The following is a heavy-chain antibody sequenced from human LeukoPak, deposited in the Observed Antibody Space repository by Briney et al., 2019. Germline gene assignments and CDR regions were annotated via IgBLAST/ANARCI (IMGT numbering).Heavy chain of an antibody. CDR1: GFTFSSYA. D-gene: IGHD3-22*01. CDR3: ARDQRRYYDSSGYSWFDP. J-gene: IGHJ5*02. Sequence: PGRSLRLSCAASGFTFSSYAMHWVRQAPGKGLEWVAVISYDGSNKYYADSMKGRFTISRDNSKNTLYLQMNSLRAEDTAVYYCARDQRRYYDSSGYSWFDPWGQGTLVTVSS. V-gene: IGHV3-30*04. CDR2: ISYDGSNK.